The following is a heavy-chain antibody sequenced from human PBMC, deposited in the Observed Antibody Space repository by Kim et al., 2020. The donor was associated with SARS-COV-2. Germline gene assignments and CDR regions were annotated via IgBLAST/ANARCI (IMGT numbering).Heavy chain of an antibody. CDR2: IKSDGSTT. D-gene: IGHD4-17*01. J-gene: IGHJ5*01. V-gene: IGHV3-74*01. Sequence: GGSLRLSCAASGFTFSSYWMHWVRQAPGKGLVWVSRIKSDGSTTAYADSVKGRFTISRDNAKNTLYLQMNSLRAEDTAVYYCATTYYGGNSFDSWGQGTL. CDR1: GFTFSSYW. CDR3: ATTYYGGNSFDS.